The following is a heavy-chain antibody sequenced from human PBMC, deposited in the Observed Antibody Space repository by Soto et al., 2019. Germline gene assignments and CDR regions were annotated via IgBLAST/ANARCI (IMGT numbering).Heavy chain of an antibody. CDR2: INHSGST. CDR3: ARGQTITTIDY. Sequence: QVQLQQWGAGLLKPSETLSLTCAVYGGSFSGYYWSWIRQPPGKGLEWIGEINHSGSTNYNPSLKSRVTISVDTSKNQFSLKLSSVTAAATAVYYCARGQTITTIDYWGQGTLVTVSS. CDR1: GGSFSGYY. D-gene: IGHD3-10*01. V-gene: IGHV4-34*01. J-gene: IGHJ4*02.